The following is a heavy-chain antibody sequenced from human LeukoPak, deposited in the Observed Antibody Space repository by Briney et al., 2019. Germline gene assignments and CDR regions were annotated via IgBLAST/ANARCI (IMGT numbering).Heavy chain of an antibody. CDR1: GGTFSSYA. CDR3: ARVQDHAYDLW. J-gene: IGHJ4*02. Sequence: APVKVSCKASGGTFSSYAISWVRQAPGQGLEWMGRIIPILGIANYAQKFQGRVTITADKSTSTAYMELSSLRSEDTAVYYCARVQDHAYDLWGGQGTLVTVSS. V-gene: IGHV1-69*04. CDR2: IIPILGIA. D-gene: IGHD5-12*01.